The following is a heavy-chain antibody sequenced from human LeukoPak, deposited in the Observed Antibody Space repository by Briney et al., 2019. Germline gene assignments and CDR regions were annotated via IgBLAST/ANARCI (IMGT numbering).Heavy chain of an antibody. CDR3: ARDRRIGYSYGTFDY. J-gene: IGHJ4*02. Sequence: ASVKVSCKASGYTFTGYYMHWVRQAPGQGLEWMGWINPNSGGTNYAQKFQGRVTMTRDTSISTAYMELSRLRSDDTAVYYCARDRRIGYSYGTFDYWGQGTLVTVSS. D-gene: IGHD5-18*01. V-gene: IGHV1-2*02. CDR1: GYTFTGYY. CDR2: INPNSGGT.